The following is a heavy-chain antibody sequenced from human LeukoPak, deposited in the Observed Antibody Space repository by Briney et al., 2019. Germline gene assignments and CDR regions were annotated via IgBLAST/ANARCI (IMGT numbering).Heavy chain of an antibody. CDR2: IYTSGSI. J-gene: IGHJ5*02. V-gene: IGHV4-4*09. Sequence: SETLSLTCTVSGGSLRSYYWSWTRQPPGKGLEWIGYIYTSGSINYNPSLKGRVTISIDKSKNQFSLKMNCVTAADTAVYYCARLTGHSSSWYSWFDPWGQGTLVTVSS. CDR1: GGSLRSYY. CDR3: ARLTGHSSSWYSWFDP. D-gene: IGHD6-13*01.